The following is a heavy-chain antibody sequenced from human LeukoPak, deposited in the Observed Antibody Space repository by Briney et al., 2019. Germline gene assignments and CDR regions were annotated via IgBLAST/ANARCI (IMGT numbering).Heavy chain of an antibody. D-gene: IGHD5-24*01. CDR3: ARVQRDGYNRGFDY. CDR1: GFTVSSNY. J-gene: IGHJ4*02. Sequence: PGGSLRLSCAASGFTVSSNYMSWVRQAPGKGLEWVSLIYSGGSTYYADSVKGRFTISRDNSKNTLYLQMNSLRAEDTAMYYCARVQRDGYNRGFDYWGQGTLVTVSS. CDR2: IYSGGST. V-gene: IGHV3-53*01.